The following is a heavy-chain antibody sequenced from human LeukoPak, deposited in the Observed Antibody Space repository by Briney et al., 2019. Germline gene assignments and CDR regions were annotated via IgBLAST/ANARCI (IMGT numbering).Heavy chain of an antibody. CDR2: IYYSGST. Sequence: SETLSLTCTVSGGSISSSSYYWGWIRQPPGKGLEWIGSIYYSGSTFYNPSLRSRVTISVDTSKNQFSLKLSSVTAADTAVYYCARDGGYDYVWGSYRFDYWGQGTLVTVSS. D-gene: IGHD3-16*02. CDR3: ARDGGYDYVWGSYRFDY. V-gene: IGHV4-39*07. CDR1: GGSISSSSYY. J-gene: IGHJ4*02.